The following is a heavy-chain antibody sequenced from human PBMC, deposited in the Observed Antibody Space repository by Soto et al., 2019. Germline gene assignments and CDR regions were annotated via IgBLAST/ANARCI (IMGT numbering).Heavy chain of an antibody. Sequence: EVQLVESGGGLVQPGGSLRLSCAASGFTFSNFWMYWVRQTPGKGLESVARIKQDGSQKQYVDSVKGRFTISRDNAKNSLYLQMNSLRTEDTALYYCARLGGGVWGQGTTVTVSS. CDR1: GFTFSNFW. J-gene: IGHJ6*02. V-gene: IGHV3-7*01. CDR3: ARLGGGV. D-gene: IGHD3-3*01. CDR2: IKQDGSQK.